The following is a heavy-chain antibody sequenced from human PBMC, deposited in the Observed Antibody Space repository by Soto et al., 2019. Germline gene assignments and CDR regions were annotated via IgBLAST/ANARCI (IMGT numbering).Heavy chain of an antibody. CDR2: IYYSGST. J-gene: IGHJ6*02. Sequence: QLQLQESGPGLVKPSETLSLTCTVSGGSISSSSYYWGWIRQPPGKGLEWIGSIYYSGSTYYNPSLKSRVTISVDRSKNQFSLKLSSVTAADTAVYYCARLNYYGSGSYYNGDYYYYGMDVWGQGTTVTVSS. CDR3: ARLNYYGSGSYYNGDYYYYGMDV. V-gene: IGHV4-39*01. D-gene: IGHD3-10*01. CDR1: GGSISSSSYY.